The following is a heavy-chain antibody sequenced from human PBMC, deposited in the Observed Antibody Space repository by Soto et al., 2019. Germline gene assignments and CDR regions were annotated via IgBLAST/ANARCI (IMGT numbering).Heavy chain of an antibody. V-gene: IGHV1-69*13. J-gene: IGHJ6*02. CDR2: IIPIFGTA. Sequence: SVKGSCKASGGTFSSYAISWVRQAPGQGLEWMGGIIPIFGTANYAQKFQGRVTITADESTSTAYMELSSLRSEDTAVYYCARVFPLLLSEGGMDVWGQGTTVTVSS. CDR1: GGTFSSYA. D-gene: IGHD2-15*01. CDR3: ARVFPLLLSEGGMDV.